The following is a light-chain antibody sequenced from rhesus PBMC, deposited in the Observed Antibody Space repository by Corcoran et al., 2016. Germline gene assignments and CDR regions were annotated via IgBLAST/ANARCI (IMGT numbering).Light chain of an antibody. V-gene: IGKV1-74*01. J-gene: IGKJ3*01. CDR1: ENVNNY. CDR3: QHGYGTPFT. CDR2: KAS. Sequence: DIQMTQSPSSLSASVGDRVTITCRASENVNNYLNWYQQKPGKAPKLLIYKASTLQSGVPSRFNGSGSGTDYTFTISSRQPEDVATYYCQHGYGTPFTFGPVTKLDIK.